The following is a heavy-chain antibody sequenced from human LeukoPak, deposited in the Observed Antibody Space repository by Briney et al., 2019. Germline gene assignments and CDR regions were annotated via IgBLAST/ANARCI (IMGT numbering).Heavy chain of an antibody. CDR3: AKVRDYDSSGYSDY. CDR1: GFTFSSYA. J-gene: IGHJ4*02. CDR2: ISGSGGST. Sequence: GGSLRLSCAASGFTFSSYATSWVRQAPGKGLEWVSAISGSGGSTYYVDSVKGRFTISRDNFKNTLYLQMNSLRAEDTAVYYCAKVRDYDSSGYSDYWGQGNLVTVSS. D-gene: IGHD3-22*01. V-gene: IGHV3-23*01.